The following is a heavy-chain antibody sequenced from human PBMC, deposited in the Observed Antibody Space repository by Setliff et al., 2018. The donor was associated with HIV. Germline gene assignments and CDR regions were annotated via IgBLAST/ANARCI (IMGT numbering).Heavy chain of an antibody. CDR1: GDSIGTYS. D-gene: IGHD2-2*01. J-gene: IGHJ5*01. Sequence: SETLSLTCAVSGDSIGTYSWHWIRQPPGKGLEWIGYIYGGGSTGYNPSLTGRVTMSADTPNNRFALKLSSVTAADTAVYYCARRAVQDGSVTSSNWFESWGQGTLVTVSS. CDR2: IYGGGST. CDR3: ARRAVQDGSVTSSNWFES. V-gene: IGHV4-4*09.